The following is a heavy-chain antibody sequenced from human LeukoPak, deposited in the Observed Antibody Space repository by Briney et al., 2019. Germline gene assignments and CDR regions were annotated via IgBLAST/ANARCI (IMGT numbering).Heavy chain of an antibody. Sequence: RPSETLSLTCTVSGGSVSSYYLSWIRQPPGKGLEWIGYIYYSRSTNYSPSLKSRVTISVDTSKNQFSLKLSSVTAADTAVYYCARGWGYFDSWGQGTLVTVSS. J-gene: IGHJ4*02. V-gene: IGHV4-59*08. CDR2: IYYSRST. CDR1: GGSVSSYY. D-gene: IGHD7-27*01. CDR3: ARGWGYFDS.